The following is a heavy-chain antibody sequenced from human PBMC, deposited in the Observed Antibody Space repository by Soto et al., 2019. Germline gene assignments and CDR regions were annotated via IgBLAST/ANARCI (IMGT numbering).Heavy chain of an antibody. CDR1: GFTFSSYW. CDR2: INSDGSST. V-gene: IGHV3-74*01. CDR3: AVTGYYIMRPFDY. J-gene: IGHJ4*02. D-gene: IGHD3-9*01. Sequence: GGSLRLSCAASGFTFSSYWMHWVRQAPGKGLVWVSRINSDGSSTSYADSVKGRFTISRDNAKNTLYLQMNSLRAEDTAVYYCAVTGYYIMRPFDYWGQGTLVTVSS.